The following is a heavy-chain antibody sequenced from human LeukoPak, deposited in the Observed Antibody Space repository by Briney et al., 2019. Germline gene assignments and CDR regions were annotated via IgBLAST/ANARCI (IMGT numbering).Heavy chain of an antibody. D-gene: IGHD1-26*01. CDR2: FDPEDGET. Sequence: ASVKVSCKVSGYTLTELSMHWVRQAPGKGLEWMGGFDPEDGETVYAQKFQGRVTMTEDTSTDTAYMELSSLRSEDTAVYYCATKLPIRFSGSYYVRFLGNAFDIWGQGTMVTVPS. CDR1: GYTLTELS. J-gene: IGHJ3*02. V-gene: IGHV1-24*01. CDR3: ATKLPIRFSGSYYVRFLGNAFDI.